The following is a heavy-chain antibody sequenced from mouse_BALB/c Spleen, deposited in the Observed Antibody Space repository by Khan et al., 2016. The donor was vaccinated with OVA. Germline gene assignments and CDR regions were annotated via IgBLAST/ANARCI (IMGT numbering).Heavy chain of an antibody. V-gene: IGHV3-2*02. D-gene: IGHD2-14*01. CDR3: ETDRSRYDCAMDN. CDR1: GYSITSDYA. J-gene: IGHJ4*01. Sequence: VQLKESGPGLVKPSQSLSLTCTVTGYSITSDYAWNWLRQFPGNTLEWMVYISYSGSTNNNPSLKSRISITRDTSKNQFIQQLNSVTTEDTATYYCETDRSRYDCAMDNWGQGTSVTVSS. CDR2: ISYSGST.